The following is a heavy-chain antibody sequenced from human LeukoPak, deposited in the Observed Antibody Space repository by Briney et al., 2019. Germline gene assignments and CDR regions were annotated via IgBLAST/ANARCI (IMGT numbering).Heavy chain of an antibody. CDR2: INPNSGGT. CDR1: GYTFSDYS. J-gene: IGHJ4*02. D-gene: IGHD5-24*01. V-gene: IGHV1-2*02. CDR3: ARDGDGYNLD. Sequence: ASVKVSCKASGYTFSDYSMCWVRQAPGQGLEWMGWINPNSGGTKYAQNFQGRVTMTRDTSISTAYMELSRLGSDDTAVYYCARDGDGYNLDWGQGTLVTVSS.